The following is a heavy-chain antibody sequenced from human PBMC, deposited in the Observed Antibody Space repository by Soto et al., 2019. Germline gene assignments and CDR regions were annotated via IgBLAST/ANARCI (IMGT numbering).Heavy chain of an antibody. Sequence: QVQLVQSVAEVKGPGASVRISCKSPGYTFTRYPLHWLRQAPGQRCEWMGWIKIEGNNTRYSLKFQDRVTFTRDTSANTAYMDLTMLTSEDTSLYYCARDRHISGSYLNGALDIWGQGTMVSVSS. V-gene: IGHV1-3*04. J-gene: IGHJ3*02. CDR3: ARDRHISGSYLNGALDI. D-gene: IGHD6-25*01. CDR2: IKIEGNNT. CDR1: GYTFTRYP.